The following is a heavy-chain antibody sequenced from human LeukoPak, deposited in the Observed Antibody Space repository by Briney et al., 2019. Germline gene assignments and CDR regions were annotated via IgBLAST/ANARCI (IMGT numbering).Heavy chain of an antibody. V-gene: IGHV3-33*06. CDR2: IWYDGSNK. CDR3: AKKYSNSWPAFDY. D-gene: IGHD4-11*01. CDR1: GFTFSSYG. J-gene: IGHJ4*02. Sequence: GGSLRLSCAASGFTFSSYGMHWVRQAPGKGLEWVAVIWYDGSNKYYADSVKGRFTISRDNSKNTLFLQMSSLRAEDTAVYYCAKKYSNSWPAFDYWGQGTLVTVSS.